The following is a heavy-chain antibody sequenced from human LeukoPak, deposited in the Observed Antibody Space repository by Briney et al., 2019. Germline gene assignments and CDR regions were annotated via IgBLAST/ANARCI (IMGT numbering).Heavy chain of an antibody. D-gene: IGHD3-16*01. Sequence: PGGSLRLSCAASGFTFSSYSMNWVRQAPGKGLEWVSSITSSSYIYYADSVKGRFTISRDNAKNSLYLQMNSLRAEDTAVYSCARDGGKDYYYYYYMDVWGKGTTVTVSS. CDR1: GFTFSSYS. CDR2: ITSSSYI. CDR3: ARDGGKDYYYYYYMDV. J-gene: IGHJ6*03. V-gene: IGHV3-21*01.